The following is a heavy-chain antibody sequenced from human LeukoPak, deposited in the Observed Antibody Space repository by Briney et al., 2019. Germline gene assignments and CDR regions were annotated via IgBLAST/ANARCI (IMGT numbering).Heavy chain of an antibody. J-gene: IGHJ4*02. CDR1: GASMSNYY. CDR3: ARRIWRYYDTTGYYIFDY. V-gene: IGHV4-34*01. CDR2: IKHSGST. D-gene: IGHD3-22*01. Sequence: PSETLSLTCNVSGASMSNYYWVWIRQPPGKGLEWIGEIKHSGSTDYNPSLKSRVTISVDTSKNQFSLKLTSVTAADTAVYYCARRIWRYYDTTGYYIFDYWGQGTLVTVSS.